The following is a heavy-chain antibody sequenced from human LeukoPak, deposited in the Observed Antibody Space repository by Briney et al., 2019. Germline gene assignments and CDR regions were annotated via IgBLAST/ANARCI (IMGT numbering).Heavy chain of an antibody. CDR1: GGSISSGSYY. CDR2: IYTSGST. CDR3: ARVRGVIITNPDDY. J-gene: IGHJ4*02. Sequence: SETLSLTCTVSGGSISSGSYYWSWIRQPAGKGLEWIGRIYTSGSTNYNPSLKSRVTISVDTSKNQFSLKLSSVTAADTAVYYCARVRGVIITNPDDYWGQGTLVTVSS. V-gene: IGHV4-61*02. D-gene: IGHD3-10*01.